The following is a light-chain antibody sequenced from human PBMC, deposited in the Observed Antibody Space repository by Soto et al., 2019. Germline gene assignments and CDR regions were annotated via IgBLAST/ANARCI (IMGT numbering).Light chain of an antibody. J-gene: IGLJ3*02. Sequence: QSVLTQAPSASGTPGQRVTISCSGSSSNIGRDTVNWYQQLPGTAPKVLIYSNNQRPSGVPDRFSGSKSGTSASLAISGPQSEDEADYYCAAWDSSLKVWVFGGGTKLTVL. CDR3: AAWDSSLKVWV. V-gene: IGLV1-44*01. CDR2: SNN. CDR1: SSNIGRDT.